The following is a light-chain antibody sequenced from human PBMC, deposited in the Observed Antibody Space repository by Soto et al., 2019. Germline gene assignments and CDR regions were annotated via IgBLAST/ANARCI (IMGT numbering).Light chain of an antibody. CDR1: SSDVGDYNY. J-gene: IGLJ1*01. CDR2: EVS. CDR3: SSYAGSNLYV. V-gene: IGLV2-8*01. Sequence: QSALTQPPSASGSPGQSVTISCTGTSSDVGDYNYVSWYQQHPGKAPKLMIYEVSKRPSGVPDRFSGSKSGNTASLTVSGLQAEDEDDYYCSSYAGSNLYVFGPGTKLTVL.